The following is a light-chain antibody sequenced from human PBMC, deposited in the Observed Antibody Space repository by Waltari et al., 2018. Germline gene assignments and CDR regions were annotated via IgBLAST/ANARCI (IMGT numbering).Light chain of an antibody. V-gene: IGKV3-11*01. J-gene: IGKJ4*01. CDR3: QKLDGAPFA. CDR2: NAS. Sequence: EVVLTQSPPTLSLSPGERATLSCRASQSVSTYLAWYQHKPGQPPRPLIFNASYRATGGPTRFRGSGSGTDFTLTISSLQPEDVATYYCQKLDGAPFAFGGGTKVE. CDR1: QSVSTY.